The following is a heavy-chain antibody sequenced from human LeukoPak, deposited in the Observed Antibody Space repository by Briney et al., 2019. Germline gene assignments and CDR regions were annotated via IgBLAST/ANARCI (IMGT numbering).Heavy chain of an antibody. CDR3: ARYVVTAQLPGYFDY. CDR1: GFTFSSYA. J-gene: IGHJ4*02. D-gene: IGHD2-21*02. Sequence: GGSLRLSCAASGFTFSSYAMSWVRQAPGKGLEWVSAISGSGGSTYYADPVKGRFTISRDNAKNSLYLQMNSLRAEDTAVYYCARYVVTAQLPGYFDYWGQGTLVTVSS. CDR2: ISGSGGST. V-gene: IGHV3-23*01.